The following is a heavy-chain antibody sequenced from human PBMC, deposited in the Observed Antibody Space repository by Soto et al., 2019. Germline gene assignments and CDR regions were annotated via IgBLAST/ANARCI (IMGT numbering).Heavy chain of an antibody. CDR2: IYTSGST. Sequence: SETLSLTCTVSGGSISSYYWSWIRQPAGKGLEWIGRIYTSGSTNYNPSLKSRVTMSVDTSKNQFSLKLSSVTAADTAVYYCARDLKSPRLIAAAGTDAFDIWGQGTMVTVSS. D-gene: IGHD6-13*01. V-gene: IGHV4-4*07. J-gene: IGHJ3*02. CDR1: GGSISSYY. CDR3: ARDLKSPRLIAAAGTDAFDI.